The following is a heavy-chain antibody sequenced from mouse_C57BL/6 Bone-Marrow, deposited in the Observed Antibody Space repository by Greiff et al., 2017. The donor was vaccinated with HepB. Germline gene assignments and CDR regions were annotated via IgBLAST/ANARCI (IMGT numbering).Heavy chain of an antibody. V-gene: IGHV7-1*01. D-gene: IGHD2-3*01. CDR3: ARDAHGYYDY. J-gene: IGHJ2*01. Sequence: EVKLEESGGGLVQSGRSLRLSCATSGFTFSDFYMEWVRQAPGKGLEWIAARRNKANDYTTEYSASVKGRFIVSRDTSQSILYLPMNALRAEDTAIYYCARDAHGYYDYWGQGTTLTVSS. CDR2: RRNKANDYTT. CDR1: GFTFSDFY.